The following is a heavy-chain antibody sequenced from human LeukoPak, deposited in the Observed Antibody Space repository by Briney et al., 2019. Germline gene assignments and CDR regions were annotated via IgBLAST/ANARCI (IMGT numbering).Heavy chain of an antibody. D-gene: IGHD5-12*01. Sequence: AGSLRLSCAASGVTFSSYGMHWVRQSPGKGLEWVAVIWYDGTDKYYGDSVKGRFTISRDNSKNTLFLQMNSLRAEDTALYYCAREASLSGCYFDYWGQGTLVTVSS. V-gene: IGHV3-33*01. CDR3: AREASLSGCYFDY. CDR1: GVTFSSYG. J-gene: IGHJ4*02. CDR2: IWYDGTDK.